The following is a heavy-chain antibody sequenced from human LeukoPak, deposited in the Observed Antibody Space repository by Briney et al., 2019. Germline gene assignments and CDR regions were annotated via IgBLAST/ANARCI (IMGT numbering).Heavy chain of an antibody. V-gene: IGHV1-46*01. Sequence: GASVKVSCKASGYTFTSYGISWVRQAPGQGLEWMGIINPSGGSTSYAQKFQGRVTMTRDTSTSTVYMELSSLRSEDTAVYYCARERPQIAPSSSGWGFDYWGQGTLVTVSS. CDR2: INPSGGST. D-gene: IGHD6-19*01. CDR1: GYTFTSYG. CDR3: ARERPQIAPSSSGWGFDY. J-gene: IGHJ4*02.